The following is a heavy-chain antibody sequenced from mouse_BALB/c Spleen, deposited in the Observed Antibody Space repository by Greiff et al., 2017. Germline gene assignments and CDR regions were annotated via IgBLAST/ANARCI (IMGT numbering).Heavy chain of an antibody. CDR2: IYPGNSDT. D-gene: IGHD4-1*01. J-gene: IGHJ4*01. V-gene: IGHV1-5*01. Sequence: VQLQQSGTVLARPGASVKMSCKASGYTFTSYWMHWVKQRPGQGLEWIVAIYPGNSDTSYNQKFKGKAKLTAVTSTSTAYMELSSLTNEDSAVYYCTRWEFYAMDYWGQGTSVTVSS. CDR3: TRWEFYAMDY. CDR1: GYTFTSYW.